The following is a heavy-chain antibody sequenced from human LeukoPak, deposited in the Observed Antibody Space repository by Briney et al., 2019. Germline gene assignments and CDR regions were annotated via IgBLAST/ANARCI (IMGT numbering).Heavy chain of an antibody. CDR3: ARAPYYDFWSGDFMYFDY. CDR2: IYYSGST. D-gene: IGHD3-3*01. V-gene: IGHV4-34*01. J-gene: IGHJ4*02. Sequence: PSETLSLTCAVYGGSFSGYYWGWIRQPPGKGLEWIGSIYYSGSTYYNPSLKSRVTISVDTSKNQFSLKLSSVTAADTAVYYCARAPYYDFWSGDFMYFDYWGQGTLVTVSS. CDR1: GGSFSGYY.